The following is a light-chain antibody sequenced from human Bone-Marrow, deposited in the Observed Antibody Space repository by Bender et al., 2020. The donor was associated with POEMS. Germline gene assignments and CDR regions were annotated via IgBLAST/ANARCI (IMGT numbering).Light chain of an antibody. V-gene: IGLV3-1*01. J-gene: IGLJ2*01. CDR1: QLGDQY. Sequence: SYGLTQPPSVSVSPGHTANITCSGDQLGDQYASWYQLKPGQSPVLVIYEDNKRPSGIPERFSGSKSGNTATLAISRVEAGDEADYYCQVWDTSSAHVVFGGGTKVTVL. CDR2: EDN. CDR3: QVWDTSSAHVV.